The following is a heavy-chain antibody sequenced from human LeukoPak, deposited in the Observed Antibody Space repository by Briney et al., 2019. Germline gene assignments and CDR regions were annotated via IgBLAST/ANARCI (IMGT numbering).Heavy chain of an antibody. CDR3: ARDNQWLTDAFDI. Sequence: GGSLRLSCAASGLTFSSYGMHWVRQAPGKGLEWVAVIWYDGSNKYYADSVKGRFTISRDNSKNTLYLQMNSLRAEDAAVYYCARDNQWLTDAFDIWGQGTMVTVSS. CDR1: GLTFSSYG. CDR2: IWYDGSNK. D-gene: IGHD6-19*01. J-gene: IGHJ3*02. V-gene: IGHV3-33*01.